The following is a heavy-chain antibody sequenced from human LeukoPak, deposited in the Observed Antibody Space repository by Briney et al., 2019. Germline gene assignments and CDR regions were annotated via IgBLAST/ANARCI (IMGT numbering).Heavy chain of an antibody. CDR1: GFIFSSFG. CDR2: IRYDGSHK. Sequence: GGSLRPSCAASGFIFSSFGMHWVRQAPGKGLEWVAFIRYDGSHKYYADSVKGRFTISRDNSKNTLYLQMNSLRPEDTAVYYCAKVVGYCSSTSCYTFDYWGQGTLVTVSS. CDR3: AKVVGYCSSTSCYTFDY. J-gene: IGHJ4*02. V-gene: IGHV3-30*02. D-gene: IGHD2-2*02.